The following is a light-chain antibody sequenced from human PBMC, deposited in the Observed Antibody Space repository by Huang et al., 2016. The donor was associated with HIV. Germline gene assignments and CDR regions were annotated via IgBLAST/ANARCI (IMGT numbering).Light chain of an antibody. CDR1: QSVSSS. J-gene: IGKJ1*01. V-gene: IGKV3-11*01. CDR2: EAS. Sequence: EIVLTQSPATLSLSPGEGATLSCRAGQSVSSSLAWYQQKPGQTPRLLIYEASNRATGIPARFSGSGSGTDFTLTISSLEPEDFAIYYCQQRINWPRTFGQGTKVEIK. CDR3: QQRINWPRT.